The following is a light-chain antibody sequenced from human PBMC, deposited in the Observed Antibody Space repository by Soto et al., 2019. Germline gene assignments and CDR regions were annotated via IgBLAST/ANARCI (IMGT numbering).Light chain of an antibody. CDR1: KSFSRSY. Sequence: EIVMTQSPDTLSLSPGERATLSCRASKSFSRSYLAWYQQKPGQAPRLLIYGASSRATGIPDRFSGSGSGTDFTLTISRLEPEDFAVYYCQQYGSSPPITFGQGTRLEI. CDR3: QQYGSSPPIT. J-gene: IGKJ5*01. CDR2: GAS. V-gene: IGKV3-20*01.